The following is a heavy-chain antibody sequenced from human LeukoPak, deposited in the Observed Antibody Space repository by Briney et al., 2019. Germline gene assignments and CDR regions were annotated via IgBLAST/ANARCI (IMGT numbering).Heavy chain of an antibody. J-gene: IGHJ4*02. CDR1: GFTVSSYW. CDR3: ARSGWPYYFDY. D-gene: IGHD3-22*01. V-gene: IGHV3-74*01. Sequence: AGGSLRLSCAASGFTVSSYWMHWVRQAPGKGLVWVSRIHSDGSSTSYADSVRGRFTISRDDAKSTLYLQMNSLRAEDTAVYYCARSGWPYYFDYWGQGTLVTVSS. CDR2: IHSDGSST.